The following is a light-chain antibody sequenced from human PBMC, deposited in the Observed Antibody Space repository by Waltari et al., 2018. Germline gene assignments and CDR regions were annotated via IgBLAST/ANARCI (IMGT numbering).Light chain of an antibody. CDR3: LLSYSDSWL. CDR2: DTD. Sequence: QAVVTQEPSLTVSPGGTVTLTCGSNTGAVNIGHYPYWFQQKPGQAPRTLIYDTDNKHSWTPARFSGSLLGGKAALTLSAAQPEDEAEYYCLLSYSDSWLFGGGTKLTVL. V-gene: IGLV7-46*01. CDR1: TGAVNIGHY. J-gene: IGLJ2*01.